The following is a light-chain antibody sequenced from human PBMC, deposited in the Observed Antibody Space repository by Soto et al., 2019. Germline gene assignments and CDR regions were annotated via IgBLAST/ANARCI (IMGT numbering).Light chain of an antibody. CDR1: SSDVGGYNY. Sequence: QSVLTQPRSVSGSPGQSVTISCTGTSSDVGGYNYVSWYQQHPGKAPKLMIYDVSKRPSGVSNRFSGSKSGNTASLTISGLQAEDEADYYCASYTSATGRVFGGGTKVTVL. J-gene: IGLJ3*02. CDR3: ASYTSATGRV. V-gene: IGLV2-11*01. CDR2: DVS.